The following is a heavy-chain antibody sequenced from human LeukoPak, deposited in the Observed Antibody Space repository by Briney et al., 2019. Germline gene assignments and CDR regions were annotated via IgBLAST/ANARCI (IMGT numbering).Heavy chain of an antibody. J-gene: IGHJ4*02. Sequence: GGSLRLSCAASGLTFSSYAMHWARQAPGKGLEWVAVISNDGTNEYYADSVKGRFTISRDNSKNTLYLQINSLRAEDTAMYYCARNKQLDSLYYFDFWGQGTLVTVSS. CDR3: ARNKQLDSLYYFDF. D-gene: IGHD6-6*01. CDR2: ISNDGTNE. CDR1: GLTFSSYA. V-gene: IGHV3-30-3*01.